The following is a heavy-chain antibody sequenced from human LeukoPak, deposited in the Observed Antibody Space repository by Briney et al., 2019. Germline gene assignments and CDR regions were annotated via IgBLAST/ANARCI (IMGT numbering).Heavy chain of an antibody. D-gene: IGHD6-13*01. J-gene: IGHJ4*02. Sequence: GGSLRLSCAASGFTFNTFSMNWVRQAPGKGLEWVSAISGSGGSTYYADSVKGRFTISRDNSKNTLYLQMNSLRAEDTAVYYCAKDAALSIAAAVNFDYWGQGTLVTVSS. CDR2: ISGSGGST. CDR1: GFTFNTFS. CDR3: AKDAALSIAAAVNFDY. V-gene: IGHV3-23*01.